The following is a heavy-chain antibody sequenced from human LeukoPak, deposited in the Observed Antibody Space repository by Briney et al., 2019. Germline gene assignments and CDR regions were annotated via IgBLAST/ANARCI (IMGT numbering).Heavy chain of an antibody. CDR1: GFTFSSYE. Sequence: GGSLRLSCAASGFTFSSYEMNWVRQAPGKGLEWVSYISSSGSTIYYADSVKGRFTISRDNAKNSLYLQMNSLRAEDTAVYYCARYPGRSYSLRVFWFDYWGQGTLVTVSS. CDR2: ISSSGSTI. D-gene: IGHD2-15*01. J-gene: IGHJ4*02. V-gene: IGHV3-48*03. CDR3: ARYPGRSYSLRVFWFDY.